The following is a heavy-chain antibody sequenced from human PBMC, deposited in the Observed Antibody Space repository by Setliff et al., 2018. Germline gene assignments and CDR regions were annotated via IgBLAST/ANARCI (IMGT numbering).Heavy chain of an antibody. CDR3: AHRPKMGSDGFYSAFDM. D-gene: IGHD2-15*01. Sequence: SGPTLVNPPQTLTLTCTFSGFSLTTTGVAVGWIRQPPAKALEWLALIYWDDDKRYSPSLKSSLTIVKDTSKNQVVLTMTNMDPVDTATYYCAHRPKMGSDGFYSAFDMWGQGTMVTVSS. V-gene: IGHV2-5*02. J-gene: IGHJ3*02. CDR1: GFSLTTTGVA. CDR2: IYWDDDK.